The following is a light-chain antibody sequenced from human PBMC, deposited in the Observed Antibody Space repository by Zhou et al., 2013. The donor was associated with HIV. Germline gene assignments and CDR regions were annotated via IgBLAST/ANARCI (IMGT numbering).Light chain of an antibody. Sequence: EIVMTQSPSTLSVSPGERVTLSCRASQSVFSNLAWYQQRPGQAPRLLIYDTSTRATGVPARFSGSGSGTEFTLTISSLQSEDFGIYYCQHYNNWPPWTFGQGTKVEIK. CDR2: DTS. V-gene: IGKV3-15*01. CDR1: QSVFSN. J-gene: IGKJ1*01. CDR3: QHYNNWPPWT.